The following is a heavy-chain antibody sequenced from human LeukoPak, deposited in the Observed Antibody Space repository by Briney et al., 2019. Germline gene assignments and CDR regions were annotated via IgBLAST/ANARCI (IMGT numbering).Heavy chain of an antibody. J-gene: IGHJ3*02. Sequence: NHSETLSLTCTVSGGSISSYYWSWIRQPPGKGLEWIGYIYYSGSTNYNPSLKSRVTISVDTSKNQFSLKLSSVTAADTAVYYCARNGRGYCSSTSCYGRIGAFDIWGQGTMVTVSS. V-gene: IGHV4-59*12. D-gene: IGHD2-2*01. CDR1: GGSISSYY. CDR3: ARNGRGYCSSTSCYGRIGAFDI. CDR2: IYYSGST.